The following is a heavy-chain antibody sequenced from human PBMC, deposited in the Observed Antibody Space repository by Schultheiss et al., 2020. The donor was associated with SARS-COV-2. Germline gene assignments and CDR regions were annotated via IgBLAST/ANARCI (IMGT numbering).Heavy chain of an antibody. J-gene: IGHJ3*02. CDR1: GGSISSSSYY. D-gene: IGHD3-3*01. CDR2: INHSGST. V-gene: IGHV4-39*07. Sequence: SETLSLTCTVSGGSISSSSYYWSWIRQPPGKGLEWIGEINHSGSTNYNPSLKSRVTISVDTSKNQFSLKLSSVTAADTAVYYCARDYDFWSGGDAFDIWGQGTMVTVSS. CDR3: ARDYDFWSGGDAFDI.